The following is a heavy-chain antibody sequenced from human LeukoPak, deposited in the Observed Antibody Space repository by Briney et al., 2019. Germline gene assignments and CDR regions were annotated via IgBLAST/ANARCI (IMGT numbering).Heavy chain of an antibody. J-gene: IGHJ5*02. CDR1: GYSISSGYY. Sequence: SETLSLTCTVSGYSISSGYYWGWIRQPPGKGLEWIGSIYHSGSTYYNPSLKSRVTISVDTSKNQFSLKLSSVTAADTAVYYCARDTGDWFDPWGQGTLVTVS. V-gene: IGHV4-38-2*02. CDR2: IYHSGST. CDR3: ARDTGDWFDP. D-gene: IGHD7-27*01.